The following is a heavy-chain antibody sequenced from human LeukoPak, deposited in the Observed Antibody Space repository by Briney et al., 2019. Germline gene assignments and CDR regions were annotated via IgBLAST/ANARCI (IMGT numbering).Heavy chain of an antibody. J-gene: IGHJ4*02. CDR2: VFDSGRT. CDR3: TTIKRGDIFGYFDF. CDR1: GGSMTTHH. D-gene: IGHD5-18*01. Sequence: PSETLSLTCTVSGGSMTTHHWNWIRQTPGKGLEWIGYVFDSGRTKVNPSLTSRVTLSTGTSKNQLSLRLSSVTAADTAVYYCTTIKRGDIFGYFDFWGQGILVTVFS. V-gene: IGHV4-59*11.